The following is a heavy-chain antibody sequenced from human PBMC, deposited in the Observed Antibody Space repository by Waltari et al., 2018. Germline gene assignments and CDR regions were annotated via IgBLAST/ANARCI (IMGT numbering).Heavy chain of an antibody. D-gene: IGHD1-26*01. CDR1: GGAFGSYA. J-gene: IGHJ3*02. CDR3: ARRNLGYAFDI. Sequence: QVQLVQSGAEVKKPGSSVKVSCKASGGAFGSYAITWVRQAPGHGLGWVGGMIPIYGTPNFAQKFQGRVTFTADESTTTAYMELTSLKSEDTAIYYCARRNLGYAFDIWGQGTRGTVSS. V-gene: IGHV1-69*12. CDR2: MIPIYGTP.